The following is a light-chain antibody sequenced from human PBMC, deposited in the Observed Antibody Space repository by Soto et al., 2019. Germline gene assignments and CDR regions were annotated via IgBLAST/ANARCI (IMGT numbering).Light chain of an antibody. J-gene: IGKJ1*01. Sequence: DIQMTQSPSSVSASVGDRVTITCRASESIGTWLAWYQQKPGKAPNLLIYDASSLQSGVPSRFSGRGSGTEFTLTISSLQPDDFATYYCQQFQSFSRTFGQGTKVDIK. V-gene: IGKV1-5*01. CDR2: DAS. CDR1: ESIGTW. CDR3: QQFQSFSRT.